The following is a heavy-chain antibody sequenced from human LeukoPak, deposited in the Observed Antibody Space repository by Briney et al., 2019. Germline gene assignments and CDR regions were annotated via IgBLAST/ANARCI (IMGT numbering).Heavy chain of an antibody. CDR1: GFTSTGYA. Sequence: GGSLRLSCAASGFTSTGYAMHWVRQAPGEGLEWVAVISYDGSNKYYADSVKGRFTVSRDNSKNTLYLQMNSLRAEDTAVYYCARDLGEVAYCSGGTCPFDYWGQGTLVTVSS. CDR2: ISYDGSNK. CDR3: ARDLGEVAYCSGGTCPFDY. V-gene: IGHV3-30-3*01. D-gene: IGHD2-15*01. J-gene: IGHJ4*02.